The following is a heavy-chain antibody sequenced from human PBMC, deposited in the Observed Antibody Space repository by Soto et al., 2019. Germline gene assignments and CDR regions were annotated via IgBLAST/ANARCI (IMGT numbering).Heavy chain of an antibody. CDR2: SSQIGST. J-gene: IGHJ5*02. Sequence: GGSSQIGSTYYNPSLKSRVTISVDTSKNQFSLKLSSVTAADTAVYYCARDYRYCSGGSCYSFWFDPWGQGTLVTVSS. CDR3: ARDYRYCSGGSCYSFWFDP. D-gene: IGHD2-15*01. V-gene: IGHV4-31*02.